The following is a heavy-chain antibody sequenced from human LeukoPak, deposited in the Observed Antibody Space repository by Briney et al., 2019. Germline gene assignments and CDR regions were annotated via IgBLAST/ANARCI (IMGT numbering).Heavy chain of an antibody. CDR3: AREQLQYPTYYYYMDV. V-gene: IGHV4-31*03. D-gene: IGHD4-11*01. CDR1: GGSISSAGYY. J-gene: IGHJ6*03. CDR2: INHSGST. Sequence: SQTLSLTCTVSGGSISSAGYYWSWIRQHPGKGLEWIGEINHSGSTNYNPSLKSRVTISVDTSKNQFSLKLSSVTAADTAVYYCAREQLQYPTYYYYMDVWGKGTTVTVSS.